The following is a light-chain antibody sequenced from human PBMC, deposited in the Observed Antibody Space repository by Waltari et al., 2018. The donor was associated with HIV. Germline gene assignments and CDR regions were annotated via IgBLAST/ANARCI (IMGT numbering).Light chain of an antibody. J-gene: IGLJ2*01. Sequence: SPGQSITISCTGTSSDIGDYDYVSWYQQHPGKAPKLMIYDVSDRPSGVSNRFSGSKSGNTASLTISGLQAEDEADYYCSSYTSNNTLNVVFGGGTRLTVL. V-gene: IGLV2-14*03. CDR2: DVS. CDR1: SSDIGDYDY. CDR3: SSYTSNNTLNVV.